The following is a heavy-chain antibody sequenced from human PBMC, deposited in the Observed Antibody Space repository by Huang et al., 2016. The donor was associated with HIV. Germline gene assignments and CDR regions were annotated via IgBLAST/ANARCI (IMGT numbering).Heavy chain of an antibody. Sequence: QVHLQESGPGLVEPSQTLSLTCTVSGGSISSGGYYWTWIRQPPGKGLEWIGYIYYSGITYYNPSLKSRVTISVDTSKNQFSLKVTSMTAADTAVYYCGRFSYYSDSTISQYLQLWGQGALVTVSS. D-gene: IGHD3-22*01. CDR1: GGSISSGGYY. CDR2: IYYSGIT. V-gene: IGHV4-30-4*08. CDR3: GRFSYYSDSTISQYLQL. J-gene: IGHJ1*01.